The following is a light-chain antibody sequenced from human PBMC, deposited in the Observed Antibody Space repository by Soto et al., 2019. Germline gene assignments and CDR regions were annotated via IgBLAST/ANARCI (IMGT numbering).Light chain of an antibody. CDR2: DVS. CDR1: STDVGGYNY. Sequence: QSVLTQPASVSGSPGQSFTISSPGTSTDVGGYNYVSWYQQHPGKAPKVMIYDVSNRPSGVSNRFSGSKSGNTASLTISGLQAEDEADYYCSSYTSSTTYVFGTGTKVTVL. CDR3: SSYTSSTTYV. J-gene: IGLJ1*01. V-gene: IGLV2-14*01.